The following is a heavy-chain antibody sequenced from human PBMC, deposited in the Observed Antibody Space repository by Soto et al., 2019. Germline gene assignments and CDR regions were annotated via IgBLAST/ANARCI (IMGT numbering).Heavy chain of an antibody. D-gene: IGHD6-19*01. CDR1: EFNLRGYA. J-gene: IGHJ4*02. Sequence: GGSLRLSCVATEFNLRGYAVSWVRQAPGKGLEWVSGISGSGGATSYASGGDTSYADSVRGRFTISRDDSKNTVYLHMGSLGTDDTALYYCAKSRGGWSPFDYWGQGTLVTVSS. V-gene: IGHV3-23*01. CDR3: AKSRGGWSPFDY. CDR2: ISGSGGATSYASGGDT.